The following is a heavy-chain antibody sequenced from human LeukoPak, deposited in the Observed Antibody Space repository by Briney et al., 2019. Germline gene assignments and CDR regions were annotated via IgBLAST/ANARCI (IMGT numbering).Heavy chain of an antibody. Sequence: TGRSLRLSCSASGFPFSSYAMHWVRQDPGKGLEYVSAISDSGGSTYYADSVKGRFTISRDNSKNTLYLQMSSLRAEDTAVYFCVRGYSFGPYGMDVWGQGTTVTVSS. D-gene: IGHD2-15*01. V-gene: IGHV3-64D*09. CDR1: GFPFSSYA. J-gene: IGHJ6*02. CDR3: VRGYSFGPYGMDV. CDR2: ISDSGGST.